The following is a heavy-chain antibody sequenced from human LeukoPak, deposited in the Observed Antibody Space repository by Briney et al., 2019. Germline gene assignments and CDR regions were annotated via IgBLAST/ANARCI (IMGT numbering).Heavy chain of an antibody. D-gene: IGHD2-15*01. CDR2: ISGSGGST. V-gene: IGHV3-23*01. Sequence: GGSLRLSCAASGFTFSSYAMSWVRQAPGKGLEWVSAISGSGGSTYYADSVKGRFTISRANSKNTLYLQMNSLRAEDTAVYYCAKDTRAGIVVVVAATDYWGQGTLVTVSS. CDR1: GFTFSSYA. J-gene: IGHJ4*02. CDR3: AKDTRAGIVVVVAATDY.